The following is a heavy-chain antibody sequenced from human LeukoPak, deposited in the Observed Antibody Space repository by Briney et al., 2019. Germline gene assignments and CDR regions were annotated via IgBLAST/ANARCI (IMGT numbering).Heavy chain of an antibody. J-gene: IGHJ4*02. CDR3: ASLRMYGDFDY. CDR1: GFTLSNFW. D-gene: IGHD4-17*01. CDR2: ISYDGSNK. Sequence: GGSLRLSCAASGFTLSNFWMSWVRQAPGKGLEWVAVISYDGSNKYYADSVKGRFTISRDNSKNTLYLQVNSLRAEDTAVYYCASLRMYGDFDYWGQGTLVTVSS. V-gene: IGHV3-30*03.